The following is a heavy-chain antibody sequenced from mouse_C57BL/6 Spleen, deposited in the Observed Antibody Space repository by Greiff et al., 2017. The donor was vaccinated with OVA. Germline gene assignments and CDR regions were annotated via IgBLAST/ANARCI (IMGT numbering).Heavy chain of an antibody. CDR2: INPYNGDT. V-gene: IGHV1-20*01. CDR3: ARDYGSSFDY. D-gene: IGHD1-1*01. Sequence: VQLKESGPELVKPGDSVKISCKASGYSFTGYFMNWVMQSHGKSLEWIGRINPYNGDTFYTQKFKGKATLTVDKSSSTAHMELRSLTSEDSAVYYCARDYGSSFDYWGQGTTLTVSS. J-gene: IGHJ2*01. CDR1: GYSFTGYF.